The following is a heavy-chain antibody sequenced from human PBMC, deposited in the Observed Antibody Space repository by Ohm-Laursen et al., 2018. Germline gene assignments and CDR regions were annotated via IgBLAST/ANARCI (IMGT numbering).Heavy chain of an antibody. D-gene: IGHD2-15*01. J-gene: IGHJ3*02. CDR3: ARVSSGGDAFDI. CDR2: IYYSGST. Sequence: SQTLSLTCTVSGGSISSGGYYWSWIRQHPGKGLEWIGYIYYSGSTYYNPSLKSLVTISVDTSKYQFSLKLSSVTAADTAVYYCARVSSGGDAFDIWGQGTMVTVSS. CDR1: GGSISSGGYY. V-gene: IGHV4-31*01.